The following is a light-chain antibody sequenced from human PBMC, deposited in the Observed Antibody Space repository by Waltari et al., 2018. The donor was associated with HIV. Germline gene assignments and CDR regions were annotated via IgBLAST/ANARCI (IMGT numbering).Light chain of an antibody. CDR2: LGS. CDR3: MQALQTPRYS. J-gene: IGKJ2*03. CDR1: QRLLHSNGYNY. Sequence: DIVMTQSPLSLPVTPGESASISCRSNQRLLHSNGYNYLDWYLQKPGQPPQLLIYLGSNRASGVPDRFSGSGSGTDFTLKISRVGAEDVGVYYCMQALQTPRYSFGQGTKLEIK. V-gene: IGKV2-28*01.